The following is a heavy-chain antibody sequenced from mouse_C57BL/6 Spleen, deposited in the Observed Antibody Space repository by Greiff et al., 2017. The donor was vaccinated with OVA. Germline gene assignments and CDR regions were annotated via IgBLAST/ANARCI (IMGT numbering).Heavy chain of an antibody. CDR3: ARGRLWGGDY. Sequence: VQLQQSGPELVKPGASVKISCKASGYSFTSYYIHWVKQRPGQGLEWIGWIYPGSGNTKYNEKFKGKATLTADTSSSTAYMQLSSLTSEDSAVYYCARGRLWGGDYWGQGTTLTVSS. D-gene: IGHD4-1*01. CDR1: GYSFTSYY. CDR2: IYPGSGNT. J-gene: IGHJ2*01. V-gene: IGHV1-66*01.